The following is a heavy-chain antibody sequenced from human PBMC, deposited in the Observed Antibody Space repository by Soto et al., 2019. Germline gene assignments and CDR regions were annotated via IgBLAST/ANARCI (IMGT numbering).Heavy chain of an antibody. Sequence: PSETLSLTCTLSGGSVSSGSYYWRWILQPPGKGLEWIGYIYYSGSTNYNPSLKSRVTISVDTSKNQFSLKLSSVTAADTAVYYCARARVEGVVLRFLEWLSGPDAFDIWGQGTMVTVSS. J-gene: IGHJ3*02. CDR2: IYYSGST. V-gene: IGHV4-61*01. CDR1: GGSVSSGSYY. D-gene: IGHD3-3*01. CDR3: ARARVEGVVLRFLEWLSGPDAFDI.